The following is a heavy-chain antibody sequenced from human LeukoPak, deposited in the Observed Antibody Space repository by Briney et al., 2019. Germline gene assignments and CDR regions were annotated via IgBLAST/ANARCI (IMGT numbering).Heavy chain of an antibody. J-gene: IGHJ3*02. CDR2: IDWDDDK. CDR3: ARIHYYDSSGYYNDAFDI. Sequence: SGPALVKPTQTLTLTCTFSGFSLSTSGMCVSWIRQPPGKALEWLARIDWDDDKYYSTSLKTRLTISKDTSKNQVVLTMTNMDPVDTATYYCARIHYYDSSGYYNDAFDIWGQGTMVTVSS. V-gene: IGHV2-70*11. CDR1: GFSLSTSGMC. D-gene: IGHD3-22*01.